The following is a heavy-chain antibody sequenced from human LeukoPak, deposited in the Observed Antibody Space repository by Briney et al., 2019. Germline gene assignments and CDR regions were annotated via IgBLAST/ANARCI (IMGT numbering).Heavy chain of an antibody. CDR2: IRYDGSNK. D-gene: IGHD4-23*01. V-gene: IGHV3-30*02. J-gene: IGHJ4*02. Sequence: GGSLRLSCAASGFTFSSYGMHWVRQAPGKGLEWVAFIRYDGSNKYYADSVKGRFTISRDNSKNTLYLQMNSLRAEDTAVYYCAKPPTVVNVYYFDYWGQGTLVTVSS. CDR1: GFTFSSYG. CDR3: AKPPTVVNVYYFDY.